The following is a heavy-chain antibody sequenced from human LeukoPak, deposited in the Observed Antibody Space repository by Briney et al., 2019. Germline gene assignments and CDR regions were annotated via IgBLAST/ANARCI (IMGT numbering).Heavy chain of an antibody. V-gene: IGHV1-46*01. Sequence: ASVKVSCKASGYTFTSYYMHWVRQAPGQGLEWMGIINPSGGSTSYAQKFQGRVTMTRDTSTSTVYMELSSLRSEDTAVYYCAKEMATMGYFDYWGQGTLLTVSS. CDR3: AKEMATMGYFDY. CDR2: INPSGGST. J-gene: IGHJ4*02. CDR1: GYTFTSYY. D-gene: IGHD5-24*01.